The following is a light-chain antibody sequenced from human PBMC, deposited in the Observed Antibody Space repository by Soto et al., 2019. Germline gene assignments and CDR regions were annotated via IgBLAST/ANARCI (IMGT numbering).Light chain of an antibody. CDR3: QQLNSYPIFT. V-gene: IGKV1-9*01. J-gene: IGKJ3*01. CDR2: AAS. Sequence: DIQLTQSPSFLSASVGDRVTITCRASQGISSYLAWYQQKPGKAPKLLIYAASTLQSGVPSRFSGSGSGTEFTLTIGSLQPEDFATYYCQQLNSYPIFTFGPGTKVDIK. CDR1: QGISSY.